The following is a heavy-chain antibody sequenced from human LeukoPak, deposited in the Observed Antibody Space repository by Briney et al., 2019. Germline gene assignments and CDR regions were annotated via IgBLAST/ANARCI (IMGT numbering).Heavy chain of an antibody. V-gene: IGHV3-30*18. CDR1: GFTFSSYG. CDR2: ISYDGSNK. J-gene: IGHJ4*02. Sequence: GGSLRLSCAASGFTFSSYGMHWVRQAPAKGLEWVASISYDGSNKYYADSVKGRFTTSRDNSKNTLYLQMNSLRAEDTAVYYCAKSTTVTQRGYFDYWGQGTLVTVSS. CDR3: AKSTTVTQRGYFDY. D-gene: IGHD4-17*01.